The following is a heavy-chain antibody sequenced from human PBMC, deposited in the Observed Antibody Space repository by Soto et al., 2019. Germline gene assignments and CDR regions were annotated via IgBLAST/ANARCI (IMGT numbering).Heavy chain of an antibody. D-gene: IGHD3-3*01. CDR1: NVSITSSY. J-gene: IGHJ5*01. CDR2: VYHTGTT. Sequence: PSETLSLTCSVSNVSITSSYWNWIRQSPGKGLEWVGFVYHTGTTTYNPSLKGRVTMSIDTSTNEFSLRLTSVTTADTAFYFFGLDFAGRGPFDPWGPGTQVTVSS. CDR3: GLDFAGRGPFDP. V-gene: IGHV4-59*01.